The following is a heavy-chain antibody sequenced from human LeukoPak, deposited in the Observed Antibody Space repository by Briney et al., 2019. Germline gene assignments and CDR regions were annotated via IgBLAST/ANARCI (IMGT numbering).Heavy chain of an antibody. CDR1: GYTFTIYG. CDR3: ARDYDSSGYYFGGY. D-gene: IGHD3-22*01. CDR2: ISTYNGNT. J-gene: IGHJ4*02. Sequence: GASVRVSCKASGYTFTIYGISWVRQAPGQGLERMGWISTYNGNTNYAQKLQGRVTMTTDTSTSTAYMELRSLRSDDTAVYYCARDYDSSGYYFGGYWGQGTLVTVSS. V-gene: IGHV1-18*01.